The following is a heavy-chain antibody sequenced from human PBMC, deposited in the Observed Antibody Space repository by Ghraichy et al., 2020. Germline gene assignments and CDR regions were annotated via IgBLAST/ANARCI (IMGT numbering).Heavy chain of an antibody. CDR1: GYSFTGDY. D-gene: IGHD5-12*01. CDR2: INPSGHTT. J-gene: IGHJ1*01. V-gene: IGHV1-46*01. Sequence: ASVKVSCKASGYSFTGDYVHWVRQAPGQGLEWMGIINPSGHTTTYAQKFQGRLTVTRDTSTNTVYMELNNLRSEDTAVYYCAAGTWLPDTYCHHWGQGTLVSVSS. CDR3: AAGTWLPDTYCHH.